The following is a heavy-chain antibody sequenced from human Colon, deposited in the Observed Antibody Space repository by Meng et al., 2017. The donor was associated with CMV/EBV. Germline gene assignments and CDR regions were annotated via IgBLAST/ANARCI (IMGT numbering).Heavy chain of an antibody. J-gene: IGHJ4*02. V-gene: IGHV4-4*02. CDR1: GGSLSSRNW. D-gene: IGHD2-21*02. CDR3: AIVGAYCGGDCYHPR. Sequence: QVQLQESGPGLVKPSGTLSLTCAVSGGSLSSRNWWSWVRQPPGRGLEWIGEIYHSGSTNYNPSLKSRVTISVDESKNQFSLRLSSVTAADTAVYYCAIVGAYCGGDCYHPRWGQGTLVTVSS. CDR2: IYHSGST.